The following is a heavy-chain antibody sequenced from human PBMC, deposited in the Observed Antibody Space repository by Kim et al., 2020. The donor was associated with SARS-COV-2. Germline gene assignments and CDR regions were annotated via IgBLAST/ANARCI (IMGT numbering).Heavy chain of an antibody. Sequence: SETLSLTCAVYGGSFSGYYWSWIRQPPGKGLEWIGEINHSGSTNYNPSLKSRVTISVDTSKNQFSLKLSSVTAADTAVYYCAREYCSGGSCYPVYDYWGQGTLVTVSS. CDR2: INHSGST. V-gene: IGHV4-34*01. D-gene: IGHD2-15*01. CDR3: AREYCSGGSCYPVYDY. J-gene: IGHJ4*02. CDR1: GGSFSGYY.